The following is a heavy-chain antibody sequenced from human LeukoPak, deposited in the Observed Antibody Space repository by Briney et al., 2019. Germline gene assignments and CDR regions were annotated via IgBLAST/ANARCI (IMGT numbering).Heavy chain of an antibody. V-gene: IGHV1-18*04. J-gene: IGHJ4*02. CDR3: ARYPLSYSGNWHYYFDY. CDR1: GYTFTSYG. Sequence: ASVKVSCKASGYTFTSYGISWVRQAPGQGLEWMGWISAYNGNTNYAQNLQDRVFMNADTSTTTAYMELRSLRSDDTAVYYCARYPLSYSGNWHYYFDYWGQGTLVTVSS. CDR2: ISAYNGNT. D-gene: IGHD6-13*01.